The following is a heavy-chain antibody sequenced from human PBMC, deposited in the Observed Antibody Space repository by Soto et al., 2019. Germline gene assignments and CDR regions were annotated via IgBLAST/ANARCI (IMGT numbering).Heavy chain of an antibody. J-gene: IGHJ4*02. D-gene: IGHD2-15*01. V-gene: IGHV1-46*01. CDR1: GYTFTSYY. CDR3: GVLGWAVVVVAATQIDY. CDR2: INPSGGST. Sequence: QVQLVQSGAEVKKPGASVKVSCKASGYTFTSYYMHWVRQAPGQGLEWMGIINPSGGSTSYAQKFQGGVTMTRDTSTSTVYMELSSRRSEDTAVYYCGVLGWAVVVVAATQIDYWGQGTLVTVSS.